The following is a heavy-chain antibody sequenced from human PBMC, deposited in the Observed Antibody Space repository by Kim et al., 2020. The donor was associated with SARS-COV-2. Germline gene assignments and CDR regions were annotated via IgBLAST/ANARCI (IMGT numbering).Heavy chain of an antibody. Sequence: ASVKVSCKASGYTFTSYDINWVRQATGQGLEWMGWMNPNSGNTGYAQKFQGRVTMTRNTSISTAYMELSSLRSEDTAVYYCARDIRYFDWLLYSGRYYDYAMDVWGQGTTVTVSS. V-gene: IGHV1-8*01. J-gene: IGHJ6*02. CDR3: ARDIRYFDWLLYSGRYYDYAMDV. CDR1: GYTFTSYD. D-gene: IGHD3-9*01. CDR2: MNPNSGNT.